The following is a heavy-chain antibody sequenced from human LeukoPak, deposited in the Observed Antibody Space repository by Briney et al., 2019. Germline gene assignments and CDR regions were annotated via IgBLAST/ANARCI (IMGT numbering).Heavy chain of an antibody. CDR3: ARDRSNLNYDFWSGYADY. Sequence: GGSLRLSCAASGFTFSSYVMHWVRQAPGKGLEWVAVISYDGSNKYYADSVKGRFTISRDNSKNTLYLQMNSLRAEDTAVYYCARDRSNLNYDFWSGYADYWGQGTLVTVSS. V-gene: IGHV3-30*01. D-gene: IGHD3-3*01. CDR1: GFTFSSYV. CDR2: ISYDGSNK. J-gene: IGHJ4*02.